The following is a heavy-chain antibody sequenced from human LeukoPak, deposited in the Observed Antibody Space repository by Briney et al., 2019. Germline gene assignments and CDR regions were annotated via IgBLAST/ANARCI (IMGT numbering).Heavy chain of an antibody. Sequence: XETLSLTCTVSGGSNSSSSYYWGWIRQPPGKGLEWIGSIYHSGSTYYNPSLKSRVTISVDRSKNQFSLKLSSVTAADTAVYYCAREVVTIFGVVISNWYFNLWGRGTLVTVSS. CDR1: GGSNSSSSYY. D-gene: IGHD3-3*01. CDR3: AREVVTIFGVVISNWYFNL. V-gene: IGHV4-39*07. CDR2: IYHSGST. J-gene: IGHJ2*01.